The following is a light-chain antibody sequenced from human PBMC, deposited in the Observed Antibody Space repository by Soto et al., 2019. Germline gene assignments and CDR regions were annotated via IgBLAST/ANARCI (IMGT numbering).Light chain of an antibody. Sequence: DIQMTQSPSSLSASVGDRVTITCRASQSIYSSLNWYHQKPGKAPKILIYAASNLQSGVPSRFSGSGSGTDFTLSISSLQPEDFATYYCQQSYSAPYTFGQVTKLEI. CDR1: QSIYSS. CDR3: QQSYSAPYT. V-gene: IGKV1-39*01. J-gene: IGKJ2*01. CDR2: AAS.